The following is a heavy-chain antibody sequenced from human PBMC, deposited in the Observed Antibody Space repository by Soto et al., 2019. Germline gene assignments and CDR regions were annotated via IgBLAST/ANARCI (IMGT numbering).Heavy chain of an antibody. CDR3: ARQRAVSGSSYWYFDL. CDR1: GGSINSYY. CDR2: IDSSGST. V-gene: IGHV4-59*01. Sequence: QVPLQESGPGLVKPSETLSLTCTVSGGSINSYYWSWIRQSPGKGPEWIGYIDSSGSTNYNPSLKSRVTLSVDTSKNQFSLKLSSVAPADTAIYCCARQRAVSGSSYWYFDLWGRGTLVTVSS. D-gene: IGHD6-19*01. J-gene: IGHJ2*01.